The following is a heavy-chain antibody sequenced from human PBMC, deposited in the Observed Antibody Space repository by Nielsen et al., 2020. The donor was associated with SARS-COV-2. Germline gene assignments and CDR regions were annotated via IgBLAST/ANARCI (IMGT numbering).Heavy chain of an antibody. J-gene: IGHJ6*02. D-gene: IGHD3-10*01. CDR3: ARDWSSGSGSSYYYYDMDV. V-gene: IGHV3-7*01. CDR2: IKQDGSEK. Sequence: WIRQPPGKGLEWVANIKQDGSEKYFIDSVKGRFTISRDNAKNSLYLQMNSLRAEDTAVYYCARDWSSGSGSSYYYYDMDVWGQGTTVTVSS.